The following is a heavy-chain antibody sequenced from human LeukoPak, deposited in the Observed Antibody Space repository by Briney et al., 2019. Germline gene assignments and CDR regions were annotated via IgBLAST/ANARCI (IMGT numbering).Heavy chain of an antibody. CDR2: INHSGST. CDR1: GGSLSGYY. D-gene: IGHD2-2*02. Sequence: SETLSLTCAVYGGSLSGYYWSWIRQPPGKGLEWIGEINHSGSTNYNPSLKSRVTISVDTSKNQFSLKLSSVTAADTAVYYCARGLGCSSTSCYTNYYYGMDVWGQGTTVTVSS. CDR3: ARGLGCSSTSCYTNYYYGMDV. V-gene: IGHV4-34*01. J-gene: IGHJ6*02.